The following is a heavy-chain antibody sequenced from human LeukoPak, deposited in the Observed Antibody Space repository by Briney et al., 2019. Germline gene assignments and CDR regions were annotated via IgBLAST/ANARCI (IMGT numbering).Heavy chain of an antibody. V-gene: IGHV3-66*02. CDR1: GFTVSSNY. D-gene: IGHD2-21*02. CDR3: ARAVGVTAIQNALDI. J-gene: IGHJ3*02. Sequence: GGSLRLSCAASGFTVSSNYMSWVRQAPGKGLEWVSVIYSGGGTDYADYVKGRFTISRDNSKNPLYLQMNSLRAEDTAVYYCARAVGVTAIQNALDIWGQGTMVTVSS. CDR2: IYSGGGT.